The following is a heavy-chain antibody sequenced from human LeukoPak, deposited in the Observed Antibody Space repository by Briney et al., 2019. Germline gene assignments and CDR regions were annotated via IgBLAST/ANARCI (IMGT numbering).Heavy chain of an antibody. Sequence: GGSLRLSCAASGFTFSSYAMSWVRQAPGKGLEWVSTISGSGGSTYYADSVKGRFTISRDNSKNTLYLQMNSLRAEDTAVYYCARDFRDYYGSGSPGYWGQGTLDTVSS. CDR3: ARDFRDYYGSGSPGY. J-gene: IGHJ4*02. CDR2: ISGSGGST. D-gene: IGHD3-10*01. CDR1: GFTFSSYA. V-gene: IGHV3-23*01.